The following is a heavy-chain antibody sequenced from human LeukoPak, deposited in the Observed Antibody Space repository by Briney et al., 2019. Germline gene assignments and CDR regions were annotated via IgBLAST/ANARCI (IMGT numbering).Heavy chain of an antibody. CDR2: MNPNSGRT. V-gene: IGHV1-8*03. Sequence: ASVKVSCKASGYTFTSYGISWVRQAPGQGLEWMGWMNPNSGRTGYAQNFQGRITITRNTSISTAYMELSSLRSEDTAVYYCTRETSSRYFDYWGRGTLVTVSS. CDR3: TRETSSRYFDY. CDR1: GYTFTSYG. J-gene: IGHJ4*02.